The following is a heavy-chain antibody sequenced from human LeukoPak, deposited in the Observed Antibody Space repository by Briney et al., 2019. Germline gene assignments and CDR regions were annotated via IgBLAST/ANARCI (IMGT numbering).Heavy chain of an antibody. D-gene: IGHD5-18*01. CDR1: GGSINNYY. V-gene: IGHV4-59*08. CDR3: ARQPAATAAFDI. J-gene: IGHJ3*02. CDR2: IYYSGGDM. Sequence: SETLSLTCTVSGGSINNYYWSWIRQPPGKGQEWIGYIYYSGGDMNYNPSLKSRLTISVDTSKNQTSLMLTSMTAADTAVYYCARQPAATAAFDIWAQGTMVTVSS.